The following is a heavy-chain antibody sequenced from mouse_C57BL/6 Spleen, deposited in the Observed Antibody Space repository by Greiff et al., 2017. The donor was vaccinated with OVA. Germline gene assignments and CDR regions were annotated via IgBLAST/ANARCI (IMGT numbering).Heavy chain of an antibody. D-gene: IGHD1-1*01. CDR1: GYTFTSYW. V-gene: IGHV1-72*01. CDR3: ARGPYYYGSYCGY. CDR2: IDPNSGGT. J-gene: IGHJ2*01. Sequence: QVQLQQPGAVLVKPGASVKLSCKASGYTFTSYWMHWVKLRPGRGLAWIGRIDPNSGGTKYNEKFKSKATLTEDKPSSPAYLQLSSFTSEESAVYFCARGPYYYGSYCGYWGEGSTLTGSS.